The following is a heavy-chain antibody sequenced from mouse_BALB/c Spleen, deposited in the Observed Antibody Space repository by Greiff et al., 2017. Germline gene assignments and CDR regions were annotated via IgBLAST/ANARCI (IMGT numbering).Heavy chain of an antibody. Sequence: VQLQQSGPELVKPGASVRISCKASGYTFTSYYIHWVKQRPGQGLEWIGWIYPGNVNTKYNEKFKGKATLTADKSSSTAYMQLSSLTSEDSAVYFCARGLRRDYYAMDDWGQGTSVTVSS. CDR2: IYPGNVNT. CDR1: GYTFTSYY. CDR3: ARGLRRDYYAMDD. V-gene: IGHV1S56*01. J-gene: IGHJ4*01. D-gene: IGHD2-2*01.